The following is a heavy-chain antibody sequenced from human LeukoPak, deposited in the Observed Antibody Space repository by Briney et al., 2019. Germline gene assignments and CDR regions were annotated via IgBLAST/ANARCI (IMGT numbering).Heavy chain of an antibody. Sequence: SETLSLTCTVSGGSISSYYWSWIRQPPGKGLEWIGYIYYSGSTNYNPSLKSRVTISVDTSKNQFSLKLSSVTAADPAVYYCARRRAWFGELGAFDIWGQGTMVTVSS. J-gene: IGHJ3*02. CDR2: IYYSGST. CDR1: GGSISSYY. V-gene: IGHV4-59*08. CDR3: ARRRAWFGELGAFDI. D-gene: IGHD3-10*01.